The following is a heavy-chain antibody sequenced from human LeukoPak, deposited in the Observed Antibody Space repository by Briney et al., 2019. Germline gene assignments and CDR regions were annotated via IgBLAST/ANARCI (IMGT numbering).Heavy chain of an antibody. J-gene: IGHJ4*02. CDR1: VFTFSSYV. V-gene: IGHV3-23*01. Sequence: GGSLRLSCAASVFTFSSYVMSWVRQAPGKGLWWGSAISGSGGSTYYAESVKGRGTISTDNSKNTLYLQMNSLRAEETAVYYCAKVGRYDSSGYPPYYWGQGTMVTVSS. CDR2: ISGSGGST. D-gene: IGHD3-22*01. CDR3: AKVGRYDSSGYPPYY.